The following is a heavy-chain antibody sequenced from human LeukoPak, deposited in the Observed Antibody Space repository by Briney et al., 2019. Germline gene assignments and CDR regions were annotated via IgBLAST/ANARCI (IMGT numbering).Heavy chain of an antibody. V-gene: IGHV3-48*01. D-gene: IGHD3-16*01. CDR2: ISSSSTI. Sequence: GGSLRLSCAASGFTFSSYSMNWVRQAPGKGLEWVSYISSSSTIYYADSVKGRFTISRDNSKNTLYLQMNSLRAEDTAVYYCAKKGDYGYYFDYWGQGTLVTVSS. CDR1: GFTFSSYS. J-gene: IGHJ4*02. CDR3: AKKGDYGYYFDY.